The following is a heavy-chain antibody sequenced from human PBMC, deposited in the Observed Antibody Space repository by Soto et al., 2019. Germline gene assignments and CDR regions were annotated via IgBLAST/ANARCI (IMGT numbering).Heavy chain of an antibody. Sequence: QLHLVQSGAEVKKPGASVKVSCKGSGYGFTTYGITWVRQAPGQGLEWMAWISAHNGNTNYAQKLQGRVTVTRDTSTSTAYMELRSLRSDDTAVYYGARGRYGDYWGQGALVTVSS. CDR1: GYGFTTYG. D-gene: IGHD1-1*01. J-gene: IGHJ4*02. CDR3: ARGRYGDY. V-gene: IGHV1-18*01. CDR2: ISAHNGNT.